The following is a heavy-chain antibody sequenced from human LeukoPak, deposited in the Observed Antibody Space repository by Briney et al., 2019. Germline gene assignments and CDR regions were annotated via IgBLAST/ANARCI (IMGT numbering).Heavy chain of an antibody. Sequence: GRSLRLSCAASGFTFSSFGMHWVRQAPGKGLEWVALISYDGSNKYYADSVKGRFTISRDNSKNTLYLGMNSLRAEDTAVYYCAKGDFGDYGSSGYWGQGTLVTVSS. J-gene: IGHJ4*02. V-gene: IGHV3-30*18. CDR1: GFTFSSFG. CDR2: ISYDGSNK. D-gene: IGHD4-17*01. CDR3: AKGDFGDYGSSGY.